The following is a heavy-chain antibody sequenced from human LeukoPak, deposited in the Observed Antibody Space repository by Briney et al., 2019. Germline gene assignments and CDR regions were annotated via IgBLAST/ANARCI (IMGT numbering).Heavy chain of an antibody. V-gene: IGHV4-4*07. D-gene: IGHD3-16*01. Sequence: PSETLSLTCTVSGGSISSYYWSWVRQPAGKGLEWIGRIYTSGSTYYNPSLKSRVTISVDTSKNQFSLKLSSVTAADTAVYYCARQGLDGDFDYWGQGTLVTVSS. J-gene: IGHJ4*02. CDR2: IYTSGST. CDR1: GGSISSYY. CDR3: ARQGLDGDFDY.